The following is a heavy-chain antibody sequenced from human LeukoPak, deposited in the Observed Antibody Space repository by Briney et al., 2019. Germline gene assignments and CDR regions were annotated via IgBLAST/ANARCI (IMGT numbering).Heavy chain of an antibody. V-gene: IGHV4-34*01. CDR3: ARGKRNYYDSSGYYYNWFDP. D-gene: IGHD3-22*01. Sequence: GSLRLSCAASGFTFSSYAMSWIRQPPGKGLEWIGEINHSGSTNYNPSLKSRVTISVDTSKNQFSLKLSSVTAADTAVYYCARGKRNYYDSSGYYYNWFDPWGQGTLVTVSS. CDR1: GFTFSSYA. CDR2: INHSGST. J-gene: IGHJ5*02.